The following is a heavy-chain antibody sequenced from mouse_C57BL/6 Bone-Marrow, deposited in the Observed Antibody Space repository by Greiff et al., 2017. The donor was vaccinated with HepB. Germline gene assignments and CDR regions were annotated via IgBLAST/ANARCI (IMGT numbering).Heavy chain of an antibody. CDR2: IWGVGST. Sequence: VKLVESGPGLVAPSQSLSITCTVSGFSLTSYGVDWVRQSPGKGLEWLGVIWGVGSTNYNSALKSRLSISKDNSNSQVFLKMNSLQTDDTAMYYCASVSGGYAMDYWGQGTSVTVSS. CDR3: ASVSGGYAMDY. CDR1: GFSLTSYG. V-gene: IGHV2-6*01. J-gene: IGHJ4*01. D-gene: IGHD4-1*01.